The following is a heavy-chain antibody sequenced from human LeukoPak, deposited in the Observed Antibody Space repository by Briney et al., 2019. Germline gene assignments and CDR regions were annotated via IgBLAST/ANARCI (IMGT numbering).Heavy chain of an antibody. CDR1: GGSISSSSYY. V-gene: IGHV4-39*07. CDR2: IYYSGST. D-gene: IGHD3-16*01. CDR3: ARTWGNNSFYSFYFDY. Sequence: SETLSLTCTVSGGSISSSSYYWGWIRQPPGKGLEWIGSIYYSGSTNYNPSLKSRVTISVDTSKNQFSLRLTSVTAADTAMYYCARTWGNNSFYSFYFDYWGQGTLVTVSS. J-gene: IGHJ4*02.